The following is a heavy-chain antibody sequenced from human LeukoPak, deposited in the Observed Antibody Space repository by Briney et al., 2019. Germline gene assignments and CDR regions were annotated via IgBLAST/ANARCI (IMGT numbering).Heavy chain of an antibody. Sequence: SETLSLTCTVSGGSISSYYWSWLRQPPGKGLEWIGYIYYSGSTNYNPSLKSRVTISVDTSKNQFSLKLSSVTAADTAVYYCARQSGNYDFWSGPLGAFDIWGRGTMVTVSS. D-gene: IGHD3-3*01. CDR3: ARQSGNYDFWSGPLGAFDI. CDR1: GGSISSYY. J-gene: IGHJ3*02. CDR2: IYYSGST. V-gene: IGHV4-59*01.